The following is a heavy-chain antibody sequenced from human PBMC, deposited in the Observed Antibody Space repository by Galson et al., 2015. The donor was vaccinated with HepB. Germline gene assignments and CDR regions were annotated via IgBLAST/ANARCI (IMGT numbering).Heavy chain of an antibody. CDR3: ARSGGMEFGWFDP. V-gene: IGHV3-21*01. CDR1: GFTFSSYS. Sequence: SLRLSCAASGFTFSSYSMNWVRQAPGKGLEWVSSISSSSSYIYYADSVKGRFTISRDNAKNSLYLQMNSLRAEDTAVYYCARSGGMEFGWFDPWGQGTLVTVSS. J-gene: IGHJ5*02. D-gene: IGHD2-15*01. CDR2: ISSSSSYI.